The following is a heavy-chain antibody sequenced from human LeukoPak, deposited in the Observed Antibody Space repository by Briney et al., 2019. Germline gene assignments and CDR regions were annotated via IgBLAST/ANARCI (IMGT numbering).Heavy chain of an antibody. CDR2: ISDGSGRT. J-gene: IGHJ4*02. D-gene: IGHD3-10*01. CDR3: AKAYSYGSGSYYSHFDF. V-gene: IGHV3-23*01. Sequence: GESLRLSCAASGFTFSNYAMTWVRQAPGKGLEWVSTISDGSGRTYYADSVKGRFTVSRDNSRNTLYLEMSSLRAEDTAVYYCAKAYSYGSGSYYSHFDFWGQGTLVTVSS. CDR1: GFTFSNYA.